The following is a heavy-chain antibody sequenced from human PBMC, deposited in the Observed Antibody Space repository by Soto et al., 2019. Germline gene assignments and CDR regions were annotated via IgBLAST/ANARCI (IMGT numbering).Heavy chain of an antibody. D-gene: IGHD4-17*01. CDR3: ARAISDYGGNFDY. V-gene: IGHV1-46*01. Sequence: ASVKVSCKASGYTFTSYYMHWVRQAPGQGLEWVGIINPSGGSTSYVQKFQGRVTTTRDTSTSTVYMELSSLRSEDTAVYYCARAISDYGGNFDYWGQGTLVTVSS. J-gene: IGHJ4*02. CDR1: GYTFTSYY. CDR2: INPSGGST.